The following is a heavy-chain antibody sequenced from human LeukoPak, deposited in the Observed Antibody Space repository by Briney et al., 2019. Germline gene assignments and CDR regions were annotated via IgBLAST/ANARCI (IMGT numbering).Heavy chain of an antibody. CDR2: IYNSGST. V-gene: IGHV4-59*12. J-gene: IGHJ4*02. D-gene: IGHD3-3*01. CDR3: TRSTDLLEWLSFDS. Sequence: SETLSLTCAVSGGSISDYYWTWIRQPPGKELEWIGYIYNSGSTNYNPSLKSRVTMSVDTSKNQFSLKLRSVTAADTAVYYCTRSTDLLEWLSFDSWGQGTLVTVSS. CDR1: GGSISDYY.